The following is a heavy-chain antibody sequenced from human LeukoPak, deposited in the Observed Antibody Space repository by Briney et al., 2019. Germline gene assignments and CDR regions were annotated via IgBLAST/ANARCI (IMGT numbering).Heavy chain of an antibody. CDR3: TRVGYIDEGIDY. D-gene: IGHD5-24*01. J-gene: IGHJ4*02. V-gene: IGHV3-7*04. CDR1: GFPFSSYW. Sequence: GGSLRLSCVASGFPFSSYWMTWVRQAPGKGLEWVANIKQDGSKKSYVDSVKGRFTISRDNAKNSLYLQMNSLRAKDTAIYYCTRVGYIDEGIDYWGQGTLVTASS. CDR2: IKQDGSKK.